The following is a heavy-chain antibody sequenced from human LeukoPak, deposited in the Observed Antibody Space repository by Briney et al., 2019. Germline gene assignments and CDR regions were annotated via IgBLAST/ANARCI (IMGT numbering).Heavy chain of an antibody. CDR2: ISAYNGNT. Sequence: ASVKVSCKASGYTFTSYGISWVRQAPGQGLEWMGWISAYNGNTNYAQKLQGRVTMTTDTSTSTAYVELRSLRSDDTAVYYCARDGDSYYYDSSGYYYHWGQGTLVTVSS. D-gene: IGHD3-22*01. J-gene: IGHJ5*02. V-gene: IGHV1-18*01. CDR3: ARDGDSYYYDSSGYYYH. CDR1: GYTFTSYG.